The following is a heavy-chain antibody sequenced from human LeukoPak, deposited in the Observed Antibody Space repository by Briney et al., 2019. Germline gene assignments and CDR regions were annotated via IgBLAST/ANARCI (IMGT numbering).Heavy chain of an antibody. Sequence: SSETLSPTCTVSGGSISSSSYYWGWIRQPPGKGLEWIGSIYYSGSTYYNPSLKSRVTISVDTSKNQFSLKLSSVTAADTAVYYCARHSSDGMDVWGQGTTVTVSS. J-gene: IGHJ6*02. V-gene: IGHV4-39*01. CDR2: IYYSGST. CDR1: GGSISSSSYY. CDR3: ARHSSDGMDV.